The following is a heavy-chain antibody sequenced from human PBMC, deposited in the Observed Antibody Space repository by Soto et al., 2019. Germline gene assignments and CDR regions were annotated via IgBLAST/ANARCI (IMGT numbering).Heavy chain of an antibody. Sequence: PVKVSCKASGFTLPSSAMQRVRQARGQRLEWIGWIVVGSGNTNYAQKFQERVTITRDKSTSTAYMELSSLRSDDTAVYYCARPTPYGDYDPVAFDIWGQGTMVTVSS. CDR3: ARPTPYGDYDPVAFDI. CDR2: IVVGSGNT. V-gene: IGHV1-58*02. D-gene: IGHD4-17*01. CDR1: GFTLPSSA. J-gene: IGHJ3*02.